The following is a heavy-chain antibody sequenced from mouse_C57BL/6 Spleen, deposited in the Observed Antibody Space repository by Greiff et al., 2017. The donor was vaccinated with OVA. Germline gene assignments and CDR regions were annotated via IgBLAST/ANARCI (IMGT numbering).Heavy chain of an antibody. J-gene: IGHJ4*01. V-gene: IGHV14-3*01. D-gene: IGHD3-2*02. CDR3: ARSIESSGYFYHAMDY. Sequence: VQLKESVAELVRPGASVKLSCTASGFNIKNTYMHWVKQRPEQGLEWIGRIDPANGNTKYAPKFQGKATRTADTSSNTAYLQLSSLRYEDTASYYCARSIESSGYFYHAMDYWGQGTSVTVSS. CDR1: GFNIKNTY. CDR2: IDPANGNT.